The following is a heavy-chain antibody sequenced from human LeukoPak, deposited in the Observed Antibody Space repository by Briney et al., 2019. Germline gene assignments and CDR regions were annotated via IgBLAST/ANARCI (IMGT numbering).Heavy chain of an antibody. D-gene: IGHD3-10*01. CDR2: IYYSGST. V-gene: IGHV4-59*11. CDR3: ARGGWFGESNFDY. Sequence: SETLSLTCTVSGGSISSHYWSWIPQPPGKGLEWIGYIYYSGSTNYNPSLKSRVTISVDTSKNQFSLKLSSVTAADTAVYYCARGGWFGESNFDYWGQGTLVTVSS. CDR1: GGSISSHY. J-gene: IGHJ4*02.